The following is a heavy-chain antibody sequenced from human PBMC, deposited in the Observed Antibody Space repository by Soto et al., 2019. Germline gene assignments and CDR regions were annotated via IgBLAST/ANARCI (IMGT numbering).Heavy chain of an antibody. CDR2: INSDGSST. V-gene: IGHV3-74*01. CDR1: GFTFSSYW. D-gene: IGHD2-15*01. J-gene: IGHJ6*02. Sequence: GGSLRLSCAASGFTFSSYWMHWVRQAPGKGLVWVSRINSDGSSTSYADSVKGRFTISRDNAKNTLYLQMNSLRAEDTAVYYCARDLCRGGSCYLWYYYYGMDVWGQGTTVTVSS. CDR3: ARDLCRGGSCYLWYYYYGMDV.